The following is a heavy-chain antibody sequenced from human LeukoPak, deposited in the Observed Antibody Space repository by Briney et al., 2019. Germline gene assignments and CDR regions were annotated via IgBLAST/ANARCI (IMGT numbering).Heavy chain of an antibody. J-gene: IGHJ5*02. CDR2: ISWNSGSI. Sequence: GGSLRLSCAASGFTFDDYAMHWVRQAPGKGLEWVSGISWNSGSIGYADSVKGRFTISRDNAKNSLYLQMNSLRAEDTALYYCAKAVSPVVAATNNWFDPWGQGTLVTVSS. V-gene: IGHV3-9*01. CDR1: GFTFDDYA. CDR3: AKAVSPVVAATNNWFDP. D-gene: IGHD2-15*01.